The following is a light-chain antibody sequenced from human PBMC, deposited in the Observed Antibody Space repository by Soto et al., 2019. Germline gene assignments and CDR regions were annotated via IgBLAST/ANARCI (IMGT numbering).Light chain of an antibody. J-gene: IGKJ1*01. CDR1: QSVGSN. V-gene: IGKV3-15*01. CDR3: QQYNNWPTWT. CDR2: GAS. Sequence: EIVMTQSPATLSVSPGERVTLSCRARQSVGSNLACYQQKPGQSPRLLIYGASTRATGIPARFSGSGSETEFTLTISSLQAEDSAVYFCQQYNNWPTWTFGQRTKVDI.